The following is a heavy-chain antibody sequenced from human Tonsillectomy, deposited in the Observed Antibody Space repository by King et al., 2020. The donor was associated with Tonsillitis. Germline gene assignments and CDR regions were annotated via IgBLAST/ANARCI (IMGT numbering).Heavy chain of an antibody. Sequence: VQLVESGGGLVQPGGSRRLSCAASGFTFSSYAMSWVRQAPGKGLEWVSAISGSGGSTYYADSVKGRFTMSRDNSKNKAYLQMNSLRAEDTAVYYCAKRMALLAVAGDYFDYWGQGTLVTVSS. CDR3: AKRMALLAVAGDYFDY. CDR2: ISGSGGST. CDR1: GFTFSSYA. J-gene: IGHJ4*02. V-gene: IGHV3-23*04. D-gene: IGHD6-19*01.